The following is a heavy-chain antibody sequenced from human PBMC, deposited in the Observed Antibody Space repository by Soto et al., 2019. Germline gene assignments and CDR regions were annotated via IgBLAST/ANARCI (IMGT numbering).Heavy chain of an antibody. D-gene: IGHD3-3*01. Sequence: SETLSLTCAVYGGSFSGYYWSWIRQPPGEVLEWIGEINHRGSTNYNPSLKSRVTISVDTSKNQFSLKLSSVTAADTAVYYCARRGFWSGYYWGIWFDPWGQGTLVTVSS. CDR1: GGSFSGYY. CDR2: INHRGST. J-gene: IGHJ5*02. V-gene: IGHV4-34*01. CDR3: ARRGFWSGYYWGIWFDP.